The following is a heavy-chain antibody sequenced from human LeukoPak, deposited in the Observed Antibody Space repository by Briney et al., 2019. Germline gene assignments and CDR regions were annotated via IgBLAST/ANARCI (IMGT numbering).Heavy chain of an antibody. J-gene: IGHJ4*02. CDR2: IIPIFGTA. CDR1: GGTFSSYA. D-gene: IGHD4-17*01. Sequence: SSVKVSCKASGGTFSSYAISWVRQAPGQGLEWMGRIIPIFGTANYAQKFQGRVTMTEDTSTDTAYMELSSLRSEDTAVYYCATVDMTTVTTQYFDYWSQGTMVTVSS. CDR3: ATVDMTTVTTQYFDY. V-gene: IGHV1-69*06.